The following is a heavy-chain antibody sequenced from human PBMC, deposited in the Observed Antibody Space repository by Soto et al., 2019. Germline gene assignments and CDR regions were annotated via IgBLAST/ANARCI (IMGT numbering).Heavy chain of an antibody. CDR2: IYYSGST. CDR1: VGSISSYY. Sequence: PSETLSLTCTVSVGSISSYYWSWIRQPPGKGLEWIGYIYYSGSTNYNPSLKSRVTISVDTSKNQFSLKLSSVTAADTAVYYCAKGKLVEMATNPEINLPLHWGQGTLVTVSS. V-gene: IGHV4-59*01. CDR3: AKGKLVEMATNPEINLPLH. J-gene: IGHJ1*01. D-gene: IGHD5-12*01.